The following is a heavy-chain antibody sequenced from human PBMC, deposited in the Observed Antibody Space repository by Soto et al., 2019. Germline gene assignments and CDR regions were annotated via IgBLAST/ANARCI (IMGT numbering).Heavy chain of an antibody. CDR2: IYYSGGA. Sequence: QLQLQESGPGLVKPSETLSLTCTVSGGSISSSRYHWGWIRQPPGKALEWIGSIYYSGGAYYKPSLNSRATISVDTSKNQFSLTVTSVAAEDTAVYYCAGLPTLYRTACYGDFLGQGILVIVSS. J-gene: IGHJ4*02. CDR1: GGSISSSRYH. CDR3: AGLPTLYRTACYGDF. D-gene: IGHD6-19*01. V-gene: IGHV4-39*01.